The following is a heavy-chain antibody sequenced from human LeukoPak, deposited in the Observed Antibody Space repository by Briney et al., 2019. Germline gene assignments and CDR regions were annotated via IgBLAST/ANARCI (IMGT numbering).Heavy chain of an antibody. CDR2: IYSSGTS. Sequence: SETLSLTCAVSGGSISNYFWSWDRQPAGKGLKCLGRIYSSGTSYYNPSLKSRVTMSVDTSKNQFSLKLSSVTAADTAVYYCARGYGEATREAFDIWGLGTMVTVSS. V-gene: IGHV4-4*07. D-gene: IGHD4-17*01. CDR3: ARGYGEATREAFDI. J-gene: IGHJ3*02. CDR1: GGSISNYF.